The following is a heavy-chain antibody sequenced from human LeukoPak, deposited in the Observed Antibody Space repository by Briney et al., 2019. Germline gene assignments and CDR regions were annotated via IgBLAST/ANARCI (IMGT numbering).Heavy chain of an antibody. J-gene: IGHJ4*02. CDR3: ARYCSSTSCYYTTFDY. CDR1: GGSISSYY. CDR2: IYYSGST. Sequence: PLETLSLTCSVSGGSISSYYWSWIRQPPGKGLEWIGYIYYSGSTYYNPSLKSRVTISVDTSKNQFSLKLSSVTAADTAVYYCARYCSSTSCYYTTFDYWGQGTLVTVSS. D-gene: IGHD2-2*01. V-gene: IGHV4-30-4*01.